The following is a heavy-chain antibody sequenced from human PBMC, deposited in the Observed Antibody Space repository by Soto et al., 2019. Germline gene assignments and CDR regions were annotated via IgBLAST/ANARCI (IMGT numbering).Heavy chain of an antibody. V-gene: IGHV3-7*01. CDR3: ARGLVVAGRSALDI. D-gene: IGHD6-19*01. CDR2: IKQDGSEK. J-gene: IGHJ3*02. Sequence: GGSLRLSCAASGFTFSSHWMTWVRQAPGKGLEWVANIKQDGSEKSYVDSVKGRFTISRDNAKNSVHLQMNSLRAEDTAVYYCARGLVVAGRSALDIWGQGTMVTVSS. CDR1: GFTFSSHW.